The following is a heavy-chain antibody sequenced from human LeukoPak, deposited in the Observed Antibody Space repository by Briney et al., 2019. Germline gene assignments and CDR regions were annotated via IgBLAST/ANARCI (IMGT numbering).Heavy chain of an antibody. V-gene: IGHV3-21*01. CDR2: XXXRSNYI. D-gene: IGHD3-22*01. J-gene: IGHJ4*02. CDR1: GYTFSSFS. CDR3: VRLRRNSDTSGYYYYYDF. Sequence: GGSLRLSCAASGYTFSSFSINWVRQAPGKGLEXVXXXXXRSNYIYYADSVRGRFSISRDDARDSLYLQMNSLRAEDTAVYYCVRLRRNSDTSGYYYYYDFWGQGTLVTVSS.